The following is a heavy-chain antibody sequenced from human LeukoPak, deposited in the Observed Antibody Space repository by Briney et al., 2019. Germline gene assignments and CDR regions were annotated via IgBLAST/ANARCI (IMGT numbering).Heavy chain of an antibody. V-gene: IGHV3-23*01. CDR3: AKGVLYGDYVCNY. D-gene: IGHD4-17*01. Sequence: PGGSLRLSCAASGFTFSSYAMSLVRQAPGKGLEWVSAISGSGGSTYYADSVKGRFTISRDNSKNTLYLQMNSLRAEDTAVYYCAKGVLYGDYVCNYWGQGTLVTVSS. CDR2: ISGSGGST. CDR1: GFTFSSYA. J-gene: IGHJ4*02.